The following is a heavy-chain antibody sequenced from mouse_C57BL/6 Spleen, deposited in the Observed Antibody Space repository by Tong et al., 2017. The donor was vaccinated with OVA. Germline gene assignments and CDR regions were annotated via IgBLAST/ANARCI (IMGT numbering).Heavy chain of an antibody. Sequence: EVQLQESGGGLVQPGESLKLSCESNEYEFPSHDMSWVRKTPEKRLEWVATISDGGSYTYYPDNVKGRFTISRDNAKNNLYLQMSHLKSEDTAMYYCARSDGGDFDYWGQGTTLTVSS. D-gene: IGHD2-3*01. CDR2: ISDGGSYT. CDR1: EYEFPSHD. V-gene: IGHV5-4*01. J-gene: IGHJ2*01. CDR3: ARSDGGDFDY.